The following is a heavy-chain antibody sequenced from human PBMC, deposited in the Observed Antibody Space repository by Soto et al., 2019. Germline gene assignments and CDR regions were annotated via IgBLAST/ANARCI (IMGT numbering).Heavy chain of an antibody. CDR1: GYTFTSYY. J-gene: IGHJ5*02. CDR3: ARDKDSSGRGNWFDP. V-gene: IGHV1-46*01. Sequence: ASVNVSCKPSGYTFTSYYIHWVRQAPGQGLEWMGIINPSGGSTSYAQKFQGRVTMTRDTSTSTVYMELSSLRSEDTAVYYCARDKDSSGRGNWFDPWGQGTLVTVSS. D-gene: IGHD3-22*01. CDR2: INPSGGST.